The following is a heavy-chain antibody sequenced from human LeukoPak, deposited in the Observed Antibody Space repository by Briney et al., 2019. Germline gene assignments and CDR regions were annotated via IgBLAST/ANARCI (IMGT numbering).Heavy chain of an antibody. CDR3: ARAMYYYDSSGYQRTRHFGFDI. CDR1: GGSISSGGYY. Sequence: SQTLSLTCTVSGGSISSGGYYWSWIRQHPGKGLEWIGYIYYSGSTYYNPSLKSRVTISVDTSKNQFSLKLSSVTAADTAVYYCARAMYYYDSSGYQRTRHFGFDIWGQGTMVTVSS. D-gene: IGHD3-22*01. J-gene: IGHJ3*02. V-gene: IGHV4-31*03. CDR2: IYYSGST.